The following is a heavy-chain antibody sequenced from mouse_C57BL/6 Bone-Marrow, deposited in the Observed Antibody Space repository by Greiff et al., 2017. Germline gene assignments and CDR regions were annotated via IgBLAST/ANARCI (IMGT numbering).Heavy chain of an antibody. Sequence: VQLKESGPELVKPGASVKLSCKASGYTFTSYDINWVKQRPGQGLEWIGWIYPRDGSTKYNEKFKGKATLTVDTSSSTAYMELHSLTSEDSAVYFCARSRPFAYWGQGTLVTVSA. CDR2: IYPRDGST. V-gene: IGHV1-85*01. D-gene: IGHD1-1*01. CDR1: GYTFTSYD. J-gene: IGHJ3*01. CDR3: ARSRPFAY.